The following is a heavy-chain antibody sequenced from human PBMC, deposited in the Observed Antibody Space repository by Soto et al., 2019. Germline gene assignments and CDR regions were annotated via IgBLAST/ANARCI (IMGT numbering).Heavy chain of an antibody. CDR3: ARDSSGLNSVDV. V-gene: IGHV4-59*01. CDR1: GGSICSYY. D-gene: IGHD6-19*01. CDR2: IYYSGST. J-gene: IGHJ6*02. Sequence: QVQLQESGPGLVKPSETLSLTCTVSGGSICSYYWSWIRQPPGKGLEWIGYIYYSGSTNYNPSLKSRVTISVDTSKNQFSLKLSSVTAADTAVYYSARDSSGLNSVDVWGQGTTVTVSS.